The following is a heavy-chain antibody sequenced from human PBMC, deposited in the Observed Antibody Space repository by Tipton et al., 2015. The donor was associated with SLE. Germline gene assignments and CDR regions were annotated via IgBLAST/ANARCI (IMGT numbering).Heavy chain of an antibody. CDR3: ARAVANYDFWSRSWDYYYMDV. CDR2: IYSGGST. J-gene: IGHJ6*03. V-gene: IGHV4-39*07. D-gene: IGHD3-3*01. CDR1: FVSVGSSADY. Sequence: TLSLTCSVSFVSVGSSADYWAWIRQSPGKGLEWIGTIYSGGSTYYTPSLKSRVTISIDMTKNHFSLNLRCVTAADTAVYYCARAVANYDFWSRSWDYYYMDVWGKGTTVTVSS.